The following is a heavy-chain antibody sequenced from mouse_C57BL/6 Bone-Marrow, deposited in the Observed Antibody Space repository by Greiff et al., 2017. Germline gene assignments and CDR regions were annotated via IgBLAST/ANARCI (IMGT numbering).Heavy chain of an antibody. CDR1: GYTFTSYW. CDR3: AISWNYYGSSYFAE. D-gene: IGHD1-1*01. Sequence: VKLQQPGPELVKPGASVKLSCKASGYTFTSYWMHWVKQRPGQGLEWIGNINPSNGGTNYNEKFKSKATLTVDKSSSTAYMQLSSLTSEDSAVYYCAISWNYYGSSYFAEWGQGTLVTVSA. V-gene: IGHV1-53*01. CDR2: INPSNGGT. J-gene: IGHJ3*01.